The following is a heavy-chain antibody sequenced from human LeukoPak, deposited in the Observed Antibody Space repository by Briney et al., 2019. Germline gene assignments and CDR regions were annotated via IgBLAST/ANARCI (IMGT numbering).Heavy chain of an antibody. V-gene: IGHV1-18*01. CDR1: GGTFSSYA. CDR2: ISAYNGNT. D-gene: IGHD3-3*01. J-gene: IGHJ5*02. CDR3: AKDLPYDFWSGYYGPNWFDP. Sequence: ASVKVSCKASGGTFSSYAISWVRQAPGQGLEWMGWISAYNGNTNYAQKLQGRVTMTTDTSASTAYMELRSLRSDDTAVYYCAKDLPYDFWSGYYGPNWFDPWGQGTLVTVSS.